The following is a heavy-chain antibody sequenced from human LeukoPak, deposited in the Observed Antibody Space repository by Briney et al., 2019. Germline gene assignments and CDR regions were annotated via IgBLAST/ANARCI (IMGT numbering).Heavy chain of an antibody. V-gene: IGHV4-39*01. CDR2: IYYGGST. CDR1: GGSISSSSYY. CDR3: ATFLWFGELYGY. Sequence: SETLSLTCTVSGGSISSSSYYWGWIRQPPGKGLEWIGSIYYGGSTYYNPSLKSRVTISVDTSKNQFSLKLSSVTAADTAVYYCATFLWFGELYGYWGQGTLVTVSS. J-gene: IGHJ4*02. D-gene: IGHD3-10*01.